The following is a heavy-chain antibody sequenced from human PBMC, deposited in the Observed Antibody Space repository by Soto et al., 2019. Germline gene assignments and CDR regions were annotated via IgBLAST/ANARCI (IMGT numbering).Heavy chain of an antibody. V-gene: IGHV3-23*01. Sequence: LRLTCAASGFTFSSYAMSWVRQAPGKGLEWVSAISGSGGSTYYADSVKGRFTISRDNSKNTLYLQMNSLRAEDTAVYYCAKGVGVVVMEYFDYWGQGTLVTVSS. D-gene: IGHD3-22*01. CDR1: GFTFSSYA. CDR2: ISGSGGST. CDR3: AKGVGVVVMEYFDY. J-gene: IGHJ4*02.